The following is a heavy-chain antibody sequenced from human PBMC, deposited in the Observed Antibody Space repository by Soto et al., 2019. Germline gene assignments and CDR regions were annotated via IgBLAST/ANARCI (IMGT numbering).Heavy chain of an antibody. J-gene: IGHJ1*01. CDR3: ARENSRISPRLFQH. CDR1: GFIFSDYA. D-gene: IGHD6-6*01. V-gene: IGHV3-30-3*01. Sequence: LRLSCVASGFIFSDYAMHWARQAPGKGLEWVALISPAGTNQYYADSAKGRFTISRDNSKNTLYLQMNSLRPGDTGLYYCARENSRISPRLFQHWGHGTLVTVSS. CDR2: ISPAGTNQ.